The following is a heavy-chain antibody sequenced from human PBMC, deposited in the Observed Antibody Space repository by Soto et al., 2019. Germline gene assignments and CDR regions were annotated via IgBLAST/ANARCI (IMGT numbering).Heavy chain of an antibody. V-gene: IGHV3-74*01. CDR1: GFTFSNYW. D-gene: IGHD1-26*01. J-gene: IGHJ4*02. CDR2: INNDGSRT. CDR3: GTTFEY. Sequence: EVQVVESGGALVQPGGSLRLSCAASGFTFSNYWMHWVRQVPGEGLVWVSSINNDGSRTWYADSVRGRIAMSRDNARNLVYLQMNSLRAGDTAVYYCGTTFEYWGQGALVTVSS.